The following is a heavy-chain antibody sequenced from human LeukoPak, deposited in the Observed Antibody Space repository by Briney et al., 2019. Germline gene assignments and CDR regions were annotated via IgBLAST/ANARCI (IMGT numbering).Heavy chain of an antibody. CDR1: GFTFSSYA. CDR3: AKTRLLGDYPHSDY. J-gene: IGHJ4*02. CDR2: ISGSGGST. Sequence: GGSLRLSCAASGFTFSSYAMSWVRQAPGKGLEWVSAISGSGGSTYYADSVKGRFTISRDNSKNTLYLQMNSLRAEDTAVYYCAKTRLLGDYPHSDYWGQGTLVTVSS. V-gene: IGHV3-23*01. D-gene: IGHD4-17*01.